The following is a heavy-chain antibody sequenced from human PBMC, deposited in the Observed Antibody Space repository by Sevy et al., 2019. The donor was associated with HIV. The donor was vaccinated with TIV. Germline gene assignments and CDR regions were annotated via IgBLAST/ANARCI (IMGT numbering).Heavy chain of an antibody. CDR3: ARAPGAVIAAGPYDLDY. J-gene: IGHJ4*02. CDR2: ISYDGSNK. D-gene: IGHD6-13*01. Sequence: GGSLRLSCAASGFTFSSHAMHWVRQAPGKGLEWMTIISYDGSNKNHADSVKGRFTISRDNSKNTLYLQMNSLRPEDTAGYYCARAPGAVIAAGPYDLDYWGQGTWSPSPQ. V-gene: IGHV3-30*04. CDR1: GFTFSSHA.